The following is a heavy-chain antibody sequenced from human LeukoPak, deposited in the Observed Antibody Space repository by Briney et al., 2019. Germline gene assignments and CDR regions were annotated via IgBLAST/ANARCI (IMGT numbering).Heavy chain of an antibody. CDR2: INHSGST. V-gene: IGHV4-34*01. Sequence: PETLSLTCAVYGGSFSGYYWGWIRQPPGKGLEWIGEINHSGSTNYNPSLKSRVTISVDTSKNQFSLKLSSVTAADTAVYYCARGLRTFDYWGQGTLVTVSS. J-gene: IGHJ4*02. CDR1: GGSFSGYY. CDR3: ARGLRTFDY. D-gene: IGHD4-17*01.